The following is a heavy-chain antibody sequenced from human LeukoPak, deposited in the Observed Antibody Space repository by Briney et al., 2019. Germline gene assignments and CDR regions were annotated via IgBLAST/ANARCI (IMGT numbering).Heavy chain of an antibody. V-gene: IGHV1-46*01. Sequence: ASVKVSCKASGYTFTGYYMHWVRQAPEQGLEWMGIINPSGGRTSYAQKFQGRVTMTWDTSTSTVYMELSSLRSEDTAVYYCAREGARKFDYWGQGTLVTVSS. J-gene: IGHJ4*02. CDR2: INPSGGRT. D-gene: IGHD1-26*01. CDR3: AREGARKFDY. CDR1: GYTFTGYY.